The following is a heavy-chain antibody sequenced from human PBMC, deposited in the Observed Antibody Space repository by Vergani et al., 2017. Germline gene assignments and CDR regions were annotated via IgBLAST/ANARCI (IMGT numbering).Heavy chain of an antibody. CDR1: GFTFSSYG. J-gene: IGHJ4*02. D-gene: IGHD3-22*01. Sequence: QVQLVESGGGVVQPGRSLRLSCAASGFTFSSYGMHWVRQAPGKGLEWVAVIWYDGSNKYYADSVKGRFTISRDNSNSTLYLQRNSLRAEDTAVYYCARGEYYYDSSGYYLGYFDYWGQGTLVTVSS. V-gene: IGHV3-33*01. CDR3: ARGEYYYDSSGYYLGYFDY. CDR2: IWYDGSNK.